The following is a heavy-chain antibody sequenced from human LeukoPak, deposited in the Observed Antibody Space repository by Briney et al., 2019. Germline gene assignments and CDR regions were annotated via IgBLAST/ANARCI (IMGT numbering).Heavy chain of an antibody. CDR3: AELGITMIGGV. J-gene: IGHJ6*04. CDR1: GFTFSSYG. Sequence: GGSLTLSCAASGFTFSSYGMHWVRQAPGKGLEWVAFIRYDGSNKYYPDAVRGRFTISRDNAKKSLYLQMNSLRAEDTAVYYCAELGITMIGGVWGRGTPVTISS. CDR2: IRYDGSNK. D-gene: IGHD3-10*02. V-gene: IGHV3-30*02.